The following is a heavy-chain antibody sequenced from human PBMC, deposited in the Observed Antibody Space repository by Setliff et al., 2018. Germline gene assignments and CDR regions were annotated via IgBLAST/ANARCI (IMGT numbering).Heavy chain of an antibody. J-gene: IGHJ4*02. CDR3: ARAVRGSTGWYGPFDY. CDR2: ISTSTT. Sequence: GESLRLSCAASGFTFSNYEMNWVRQAPGKGLEWVSYISTSTTYYADSVKGRFIISRDNAKNSLYLQMNSLRAEDTAVYYCARAVRGSTGWYGPFDYWGLGTLVTVSS. D-gene: IGHD6-19*01. V-gene: IGHV3-48*03. CDR1: GFTFSNYE.